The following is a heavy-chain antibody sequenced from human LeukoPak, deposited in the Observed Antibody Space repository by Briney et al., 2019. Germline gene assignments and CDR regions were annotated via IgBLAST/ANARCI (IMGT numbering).Heavy chain of an antibody. D-gene: IGHD3-9*01. V-gene: IGHV3-74*01. CDR2: INIDGSST. Sequence: PGGSLRLSCAASGFTFSWYWMHWVRQAPGKGLVWVSRINIDGSSTSYADSVKGRFTIPRDNAKNTLYLQMNSLSVEDTAVYYCTRDLTGPLDYWGQGTLVTVSS. CDR3: TRDLTGPLDY. J-gene: IGHJ4*02. CDR1: GFTFSWYW.